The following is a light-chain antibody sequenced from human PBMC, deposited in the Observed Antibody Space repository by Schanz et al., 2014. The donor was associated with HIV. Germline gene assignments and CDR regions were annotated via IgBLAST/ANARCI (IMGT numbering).Light chain of an antibody. J-gene: IGLJ2*01. CDR1: SSNIRTNA. V-gene: IGLV1-44*01. CDR2: NTY. CDR3: AAWDDSLNGHVV. Sequence: QSVLTQPPSASGTPGQRVTISCSVSSSNIRTNAVNWYQQLPGTAPKLLIYNTYHRPSGVPDRFSGSSSGTSASLAISGLQSEDEADYYCAAWDDSLNGHVVFGGGTKLTVL.